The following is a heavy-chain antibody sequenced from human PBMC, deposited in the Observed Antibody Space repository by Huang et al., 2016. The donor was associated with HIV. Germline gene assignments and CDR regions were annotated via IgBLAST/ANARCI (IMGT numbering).Heavy chain of an antibody. CDR3: ARSLYDASGSSLNYFDY. J-gene: IGHJ4*02. D-gene: IGHD3-22*01. Sequence: QVQLQESGPGLVKPSQTLSLTCTVSGGFIRSGGYYWSWIRQPPGKGLEWIGNIYYKGRTYYNPSLRSRVSSSVDTSKNQFSLKLTAVTAADTAVFFCARSLYDASGSSLNYFDYWGQGTLVTVSS. V-gene: IGHV4-30-4*08. CDR1: GGFIRSGGYY. CDR2: IYYKGRT.